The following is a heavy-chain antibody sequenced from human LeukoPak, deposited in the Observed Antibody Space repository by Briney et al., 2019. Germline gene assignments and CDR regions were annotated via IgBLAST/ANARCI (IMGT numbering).Heavy chain of an antibody. CDR1: GGSVSGYH. Sequence: SETLSLTCAVYGGSVSGYHWSWIRQPPGKGPEWTGEINHSGSINYNPTLKSRVTISVDTSKNQFSLKLSSVTAADTAVYYCARARRQYCSSTSCYLFDYWGQGTLVTVSS. CDR3: ARARRQYCSSTSCYLFDY. CDR2: INHSGSI. V-gene: IGHV4-34*01. D-gene: IGHD2-2*01. J-gene: IGHJ4*02.